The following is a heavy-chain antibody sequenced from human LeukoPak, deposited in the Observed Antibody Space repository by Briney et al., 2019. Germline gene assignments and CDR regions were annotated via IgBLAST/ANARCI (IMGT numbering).Heavy chain of an antibody. D-gene: IGHD3-3*01. Sequence: GGSLRLSCAASGFTFSSYAMHWVRQTPGKGLEWVAVISYDGSNKYYADSVKGRFTISRDNSKNTLYLQMNSLRAEDTAVYYCARASTYYDFWSGYTWGQGTLVTVSS. J-gene: IGHJ4*02. V-gene: IGHV3-30-3*01. CDR2: ISYDGSNK. CDR1: GFTFSSYA. CDR3: ARASTYYDFWSGYT.